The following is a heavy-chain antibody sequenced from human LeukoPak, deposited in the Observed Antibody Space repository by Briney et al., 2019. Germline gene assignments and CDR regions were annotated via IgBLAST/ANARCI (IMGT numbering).Heavy chain of an antibody. V-gene: IGHV1-18*01. Sequence: ASVKVSCKASGYTFTSYGISWVRQAPGQGLEWMGWISGYNGNTNYAQNLQGRVTMTTDTSTSTAYMELRSLRSDDTAVYYCARTIKTYYDFWSGYEFDYWGQGTLVTVSS. CDR2: ISGYNGNT. J-gene: IGHJ4*02. CDR3: ARTIKTYYDFWSGYEFDY. D-gene: IGHD3-3*01. CDR1: GYTFTSYG.